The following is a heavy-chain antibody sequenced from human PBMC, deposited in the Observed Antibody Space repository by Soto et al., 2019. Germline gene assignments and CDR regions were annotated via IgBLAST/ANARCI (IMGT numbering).Heavy chain of an antibody. CDR2: ISGSGGST. V-gene: IGHV3-23*01. CDR3: AKNRYSSGWNILMDV. Sequence: HPGGSLRLSCAASGFTFSSYAMSWVRQAPGKGLEWVSAISGSGGSTYYADSVKGRFTISRDNSKNTLYLQMNSLRAEDTAVYYCAKNRYSSGWNILMDVWGQGTTVTVSS. CDR1: GFTFSSYA. D-gene: IGHD6-19*01. J-gene: IGHJ6*02.